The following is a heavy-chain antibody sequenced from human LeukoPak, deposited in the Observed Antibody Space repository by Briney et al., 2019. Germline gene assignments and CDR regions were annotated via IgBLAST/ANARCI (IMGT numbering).Heavy chain of an antibody. D-gene: IGHD1-26*01. V-gene: IGHV3-49*04. CDR1: EFTFGDFA. CDR3: TSDEGEDTSY. Sequence: GGSLRLSCTASEFTFGDFAISWVRQAPGKGLEWLGFIRSKDNDGTTDYAASVKGRFIISRDDSKSVAYLEMNDLKIEDTAVYYCTSDEGEDTSYWGQGTLVTVSS. J-gene: IGHJ4*02. CDR2: IRSKDNDGTT.